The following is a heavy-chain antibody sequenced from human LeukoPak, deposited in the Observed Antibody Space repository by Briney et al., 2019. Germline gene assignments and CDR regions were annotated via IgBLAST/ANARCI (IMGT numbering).Heavy chain of an antibody. CDR2: IWYDGSNK. J-gene: IGHJ4*02. V-gene: IGHV3-33*01. CDR3: ARDVARGYSGYDFGYFDY. D-gene: IGHD5-12*01. CDR1: GFTFSSYG. Sequence: GRSLRLSCAASGFTFSSYGMHWVRQAPGKGLEWVAVIWYDGSNKYYADSVKGRFTISRDNSKNTLYLQMNSLRAEDTAVYYCARDVARGYSGYDFGYFDYWGQGTLVTVSS.